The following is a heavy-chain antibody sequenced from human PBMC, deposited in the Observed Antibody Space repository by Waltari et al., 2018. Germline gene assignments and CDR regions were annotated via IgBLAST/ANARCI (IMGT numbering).Heavy chain of an antibody. J-gene: IGHJ4*02. CDR2: ISSSGSTI. V-gene: IGHV3-48*03. CDR1: GFTFSSYE. CDR3: ARVSGSGPFDY. Sequence: EVQLVESGGGLVQPGGSLRLSCAASGFTFSSYEMKWVRQAPGKGLEWVSYISSSGSTIYYADSVKGRFTISRDNAKNSLYLQMNSLRAEDTAVYYCARVSGSGPFDYWGQGTLVTVSS. D-gene: IGHD2-15*01.